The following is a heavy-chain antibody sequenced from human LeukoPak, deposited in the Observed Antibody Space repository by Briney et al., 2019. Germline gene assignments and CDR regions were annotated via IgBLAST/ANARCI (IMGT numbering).Heavy chain of an antibody. Sequence: GGPLRLSRAASGFTFNNYAMNWVRQAPGKGLEWVSSISGGGETTYYAHSAKGRFTISRDNSQNTLYLQMNSLRAEDTAVYYCARDYADYVGYFFFDYWGQGTLVTVSS. CDR1: GFTFNNYA. D-gene: IGHD4-17*01. CDR2: ISGGGETT. CDR3: ARDYADYVGYFFFDY. J-gene: IGHJ4*02. V-gene: IGHV3-23*01.